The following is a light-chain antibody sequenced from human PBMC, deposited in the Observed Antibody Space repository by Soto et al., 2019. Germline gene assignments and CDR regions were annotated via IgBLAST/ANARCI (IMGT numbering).Light chain of an antibody. Sequence: QSVLTQPASVSGSPGQSITISCTGTSSDVGGYNYVSWYQQHPGKAPKLIIYDVSHRPSGVSNRFSGSKSGNMASLTVSGLQAGDEADYYCSSYTSSSTLVFGGGTKLTVL. CDR2: DVS. CDR3: SSYTSSSTLV. J-gene: IGLJ2*01. CDR1: SSDVGGYNY. V-gene: IGLV2-14*01.